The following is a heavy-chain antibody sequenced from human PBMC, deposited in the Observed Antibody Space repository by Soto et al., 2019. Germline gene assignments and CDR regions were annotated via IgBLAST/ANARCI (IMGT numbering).Heavy chain of an antibody. CDR2: IYYSGST. D-gene: IGHD5-12*01. Sequence: SETLSLTCTVSGGSISSSSYYWGWIRQPPGKGLEWIGSIYYSGSTYYNPSLKSRVTISVDTSKNQFSLKLSSVTAADTAVYYCARHSGYDLDYFDYWGQGTLVTVSS. CDR1: GGSISSSSYY. V-gene: IGHV4-39*01. CDR3: ARHSGYDLDYFDY. J-gene: IGHJ4*02.